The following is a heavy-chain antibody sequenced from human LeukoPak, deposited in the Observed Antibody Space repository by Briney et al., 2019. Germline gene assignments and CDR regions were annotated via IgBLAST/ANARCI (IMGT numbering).Heavy chain of an antibody. CDR3: ARDPPNSRYCSSTSCSTGDY. J-gene: IGHJ4*02. CDR1: GFTFSSYS. Sequence: GGSLRLSCAASGFTFSSYSMNWVRQAPGKGLEWVSSISSSSSYIYYADSVKGRFTISRDNAKNSLYLQMNSLRAEDTAVYYCARDPPNSRYCSSTSCSTGDYWGQGTLVTVSS. V-gene: IGHV3-21*01. CDR2: ISSSSSYI. D-gene: IGHD2-2*02.